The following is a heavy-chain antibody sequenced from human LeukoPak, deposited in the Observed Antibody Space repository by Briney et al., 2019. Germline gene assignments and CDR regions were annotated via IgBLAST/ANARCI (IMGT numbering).Heavy chain of an antibody. CDR2: IYYSGST. D-gene: IGHD6-19*01. V-gene: IGHV4-59*12. CDR1: GGSISSYY. CDR3: ARSSGWYIDY. J-gene: IGHJ4*02. Sequence: SETLSLTCTVSGGSISSYYWSWIRQPPGKGLEWIGYIYYSGSTNYNPSLKSRVTISVDTSKNQFSLQLNSVTPEDTAVYYCARSSGWYIDYWGQGTLVTVSS.